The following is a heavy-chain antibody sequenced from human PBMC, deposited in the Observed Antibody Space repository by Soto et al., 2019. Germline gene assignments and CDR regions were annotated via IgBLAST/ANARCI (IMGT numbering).Heavy chain of an antibody. Sequence: QVQLQESGPGLVKPSQTLSLTCTVSRGSISTGGYYWSWIRQHPGKGLEWIGYIYYSGSTYYNPSRKSRVNISLDTARNQFSLKLSSVTAADTAVYYGAAGTWLGRWGQGTLVTVSS. CDR3: AAGTWLGR. D-gene: IGHD6-19*01. CDR1: RGSISTGGYY. J-gene: IGHJ4*02. V-gene: IGHV4-31*03. CDR2: IYYSGST.